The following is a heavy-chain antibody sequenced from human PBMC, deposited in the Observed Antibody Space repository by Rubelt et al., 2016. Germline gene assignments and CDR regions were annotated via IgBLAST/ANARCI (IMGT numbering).Heavy chain of an antibody. D-gene: IGHD1-14*01. Sequence: VQLQQWGAGLWKPSETLSLTCAVYGGSFSGYYWSWIRQPPGKGLEWIGEINHSGSTNYNPSLKSRVTISVDTSKNQFSLKLSAVTAADTAVYYCARGRNPDYWGQGTLVTVSS. CDR2: INHSGST. CDR3: ARGRNPDY. V-gene: IGHV4-34*02. CDR1: GGSFSGYY. J-gene: IGHJ4*02.